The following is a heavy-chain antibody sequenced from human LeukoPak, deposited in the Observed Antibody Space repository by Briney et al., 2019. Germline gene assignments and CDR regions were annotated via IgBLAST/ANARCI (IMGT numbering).Heavy chain of an antibody. V-gene: IGHV1-3*01. CDR2: INAGNGYT. CDR1: GYTFTSYA. Sequence: ASVKVSCKASGYTFTSYAMHWVRQAPGKMVEWMGWINAGNGYTKYSQKFQGRVTITRDTSACTAYVELSSLRSEDTAVYYCARGGKEDDYYFDYWGQGTLVTVSS. D-gene: IGHD3-16*01. J-gene: IGHJ4*02. CDR3: ARGGKEDDYYFDY.